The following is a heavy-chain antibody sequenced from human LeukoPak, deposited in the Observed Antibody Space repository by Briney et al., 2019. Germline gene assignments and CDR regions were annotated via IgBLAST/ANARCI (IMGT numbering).Heavy chain of an antibody. CDR1: GFPFSSYR. CDR3: AKDLSSSSGYFQH. D-gene: IGHD6-6*01. Sequence: GRSLRLPCAASGFPFSSYRMHWVRQAPGKGLEGVAVISYDGSNKYYGDSVKGRFTISRDNSKNTLYLQMNSLRAEDTAVYYCAKDLSSSSGYFQHWGQGTLVTVSS. J-gene: IGHJ1*01. CDR2: ISYDGSNK. V-gene: IGHV3-30*18.